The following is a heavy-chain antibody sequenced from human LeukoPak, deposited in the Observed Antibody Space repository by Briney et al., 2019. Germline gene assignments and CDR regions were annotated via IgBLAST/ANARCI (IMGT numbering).Heavy chain of an antibody. V-gene: IGHV3-74*01. D-gene: IGHD6-19*01. CDR3: ARDVVLAGTDAFDI. CDR1: GFTFSIYW. CDR2: INSDGSNT. J-gene: IGHJ3*02. Sequence: GGSLRLSCAASGFTFSIYWIHWVRQVPGKGLVWVSRINSDGSNTICADSVRGRFTISRDNAKDTVFLQMNSLRGEDTAVYYCARDVVLAGTDAFDIWGQGTVVSVAS.